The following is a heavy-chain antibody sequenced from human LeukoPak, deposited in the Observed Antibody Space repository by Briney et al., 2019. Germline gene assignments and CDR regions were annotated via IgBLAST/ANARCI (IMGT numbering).Heavy chain of an antibody. Sequence: GGSLRLSCAASRFTFSSYWMGWVRQAPGKGLEWVANIKQDGSEKYYVDSVRGRFTISRDNAKNSLYLQMNSLRAEDTAVYYCARAVGNSGTDYWGQGTLVTVSS. CDR1: RFTFSSYW. V-gene: IGHV3-7*04. CDR3: ARAVGNSGTDY. D-gene: IGHD4-23*01. J-gene: IGHJ4*02. CDR2: IKQDGSEK.